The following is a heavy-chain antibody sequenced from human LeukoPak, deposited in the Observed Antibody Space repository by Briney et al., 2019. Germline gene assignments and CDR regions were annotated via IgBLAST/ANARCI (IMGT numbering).Heavy chain of an antibody. CDR1: GHTYPNYY. CDR2: INPGGGST. D-gene: IGHD1-1*01. J-gene: IGHJ6*04. CDR3: ARDTNGRRSYHYYGMDG. Sequence: GASVKVSCKASGHTYPNYYVHWARQAPAQGPEWLGIINPGGGSTSYAQNFQGRDTITRDTSTSTVYMELNSLRSEDTAVYCCARDTNGRRSYHYYGMDGWGKGTTVTVSS. V-gene: IGHV1-46*01.